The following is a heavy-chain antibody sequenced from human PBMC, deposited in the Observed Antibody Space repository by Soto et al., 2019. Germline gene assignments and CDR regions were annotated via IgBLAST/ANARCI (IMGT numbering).Heavy chain of an antibody. Sequence: PSETLSLTSTVAGGSIRSSSYYLGWIRQPPGKGLEWIGSIYYSGSTYYNPSLKSRVTISVDTSKNQFSLKLSSVTAADTAVYYCARRSIFGVVIAFDYWGQGTLVTVSS. CDR2: IYYSGST. D-gene: IGHD3-3*01. J-gene: IGHJ4*02. CDR1: GGSIRSSSYY. V-gene: IGHV4-39*01. CDR3: ARRSIFGVVIAFDY.